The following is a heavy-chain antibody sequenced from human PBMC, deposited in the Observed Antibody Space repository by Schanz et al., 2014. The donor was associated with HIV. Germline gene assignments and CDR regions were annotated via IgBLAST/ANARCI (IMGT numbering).Heavy chain of an antibody. CDR1: GYTFIDYY. D-gene: IGHD3-9*01. CDR3: AKGQDWPGPQLDH. J-gene: IGHJ4*03. Sequence: VQLVQSGAEVKEPGASVKVSCKASGYTFIDYYVHWVRQAPGQGLEWMGWINPNSGGTNYAQKVQGRVTMTTDTSTSTAYMELRSLTSDDTAVYYCAKGQDWPGPQLDHWGHGSLVIVSS. V-gene: IGHV1-2*02. CDR2: INPNSGGT.